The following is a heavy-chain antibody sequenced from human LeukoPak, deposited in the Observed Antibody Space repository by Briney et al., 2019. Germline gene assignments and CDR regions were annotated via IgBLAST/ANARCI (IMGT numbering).Heavy chain of an antibody. CDR3: AKGSDLPITTDRGYSYGRGGGPFDY. J-gene: IGHJ4*02. CDR1: GFSFSNSW. CDR2: ISGSGGST. V-gene: IGHV3-23*01. D-gene: IGHD5-18*01. Sequence: PGGSLRLSCAASGFSFSNSWMSWVRQAPGKGLEWVSAISGSGGSTYYADSVKGRFTISRDNSKNTLYLQMNSLRAEDTAVYYCAKGSDLPITTDRGYSYGRGGGPFDYWGQGTLVTVSS.